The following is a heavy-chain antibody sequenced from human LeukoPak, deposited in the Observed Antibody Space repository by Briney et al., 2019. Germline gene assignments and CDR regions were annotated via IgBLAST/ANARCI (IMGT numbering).Heavy chain of an antibody. CDR3: ARDLGAAFDY. J-gene: IGHJ4*02. D-gene: IGHD1-26*01. Sequence: GGSLRLSCAASGFTFSYYWMTWVRQAPGKGLEWVSVIYSGGSTYYADSVKGRFTISRDNSKNTLYLQMNSLRAEDTAVYYCARDLGAAFDYWGQGTLVTVSS. CDR2: IYSGGST. CDR1: GFTFSYYW. V-gene: IGHV3-53*01.